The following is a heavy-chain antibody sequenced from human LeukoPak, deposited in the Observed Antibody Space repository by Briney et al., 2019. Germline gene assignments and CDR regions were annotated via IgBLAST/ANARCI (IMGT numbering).Heavy chain of an antibody. V-gene: IGHV3-7*04. Sequence: GGSLRLSCAASGFTFSTDAMSSVRQAPGQGVGWGANIEEDGSEGYYVNSAKGRFTISRDNTNKSLSLQMSCLRAEDTAVYYYARGRTQLWPFDYWGQGTLVTVSS. CDR2: IEEDGSEG. J-gene: IGHJ4*02. CDR3: ARGRTQLWPFDY. CDR1: GFTFSTDA. D-gene: IGHD5-18*01.